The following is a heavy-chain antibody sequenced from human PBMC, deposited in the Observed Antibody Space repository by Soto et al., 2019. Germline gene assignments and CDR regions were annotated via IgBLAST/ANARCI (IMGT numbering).Heavy chain of an antibody. J-gene: IGHJ4*02. V-gene: IGHV3-15*01. CDR3: SPDFEGGPAHRFDS. D-gene: IGHD3-9*01. Sequence: GGSLRLSCAASGFTLSDHLMSWVRQAPGKGLEWVGRIKIKIHGETTDYAAPVKGRFTISRDDSKNTLYLQMSSLKTEDTALYYCSPDFEGGPAHRFDSWGQGTLVTVSS. CDR1: GFTLSDHL. CDR2: IKIKIHGETT.